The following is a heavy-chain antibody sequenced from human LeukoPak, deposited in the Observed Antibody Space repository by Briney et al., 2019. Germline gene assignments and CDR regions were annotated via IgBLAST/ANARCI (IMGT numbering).Heavy chain of an antibody. V-gene: IGHV3-21*01. Sequence: GGSLRLSCAPSGFTFSIHSMTWVCHAPGKGLEWVSSISSSSSYIYYADSVKGRFTISRDNAKNSLYLQMNSLRAEDTAVYYCARDRVISAGTGFYPWGQGTLVNVSS. CDR1: GFTFSIHS. CDR2: ISSSSSYI. CDR3: ARDRVISAGTGFYP. J-gene: IGHJ5*02. D-gene: IGHD2-21*01.